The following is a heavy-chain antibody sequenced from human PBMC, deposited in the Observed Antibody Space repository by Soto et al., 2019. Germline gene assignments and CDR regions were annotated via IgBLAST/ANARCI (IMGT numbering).Heavy chain of an antibody. V-gene: IGHV3-9*01. CDR2: INWNSDTF. CDR3: ARDHDEDFGYDWDYFDY. Sequence: SLRLCSAASGFTFDNYAMHWVRQGPWKVLEWVSGINWNSDTFDYADSVKGRFTISRDNAKNSLYLQMDSLRAEDTAFYYCARDHDEDFGYDWDYFDYWGRGTLVTVSS. CDR1: GFTFDNYA. D-gene: IGHD5-12*01. J-gene: IGHJ4*01.